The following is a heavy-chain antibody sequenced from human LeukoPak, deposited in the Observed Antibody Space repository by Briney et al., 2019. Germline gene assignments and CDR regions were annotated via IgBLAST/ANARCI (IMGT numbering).Heavy chain of an antibody. Sequence: PSETLSLTCTVSGYSISSGYYWGWIRQPPGKGLEWIGSIYHSGSTYYNPSLKSRVTISVDTSKNQFSLKLSSVTAADTAVYYCARQGGWRRPNQQDIVVVPAAKYNYYYYYMDVWGKGTTVTVSS. J-gene: IGHJ6*03. D-gene: IGHD2-2*01. CDR1: GYSISSGYY. V-gene: IGHV4-38-2*02. CDR2: IYHSGST. CDR3: ARQGGWRRPNQQDIVVVPAAKYNYYYYYMDV.